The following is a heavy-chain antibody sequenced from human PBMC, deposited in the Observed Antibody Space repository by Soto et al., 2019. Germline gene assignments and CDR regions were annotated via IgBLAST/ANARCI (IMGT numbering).Heavy chain of an antibody. J-gene: IGHJ3*01. CDR1: GFTFSIFD. Sequence: QVQLVESGGGVVQPGRSLRLSCVASGFTFSIFDMHWVRQAPGKGLEWVTLIASDDRNIYYADSVQGRFTVSRDDSRNTLDLQMNSLRPEDMAVYYCANGLNGELNHWGQGTMVTVSS. V-gene: IGHV3-30*18. D-gene: IGHD1-1*01. CDR2: IASDDRNI. CDR3: ANGLNGELNH.